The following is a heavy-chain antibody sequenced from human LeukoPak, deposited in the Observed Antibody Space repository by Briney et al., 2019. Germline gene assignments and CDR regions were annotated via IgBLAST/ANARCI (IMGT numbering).Heavy chain of an antibody. CDR1: GFTFSDYY. CDR3: ANRPTLLTMVRGPDDY. Sequence: PGGSLRLSCAASGFTFSDYYMSWIRQAPGKGLEWVSYISSSGSTIYYADSVKGRFTISRDNSKNTLYLQMNSLRAEDTAVYYCANRPTLLTMVRGPDDYWGQGTLVTVSS. D-gene: IGHD3-10*01. J-gene: IGHJ4*02. CDR2: ISSSGSTI. V-gene: IGHV3-11*01.